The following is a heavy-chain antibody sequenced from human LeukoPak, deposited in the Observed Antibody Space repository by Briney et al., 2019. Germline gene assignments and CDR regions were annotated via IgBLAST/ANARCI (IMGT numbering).Heavy chain of an antibody. Sequence: PSETLSLTCTVSGDSTSSATYYYWGWLRQPPGKGLEWVGSIYNSGSTYYNPSLKSRLTISVDTSQNQFSLKLTSVTAADTAVYYCVRQAADAGAVPYFDYWGQGTLVTVSS. CDR1: GDSTSSATYYY. CDR2: IYNSGST. D-gene: IGHD4/OR15-4a*01. J-gene: IGHJ4*02. CDR3: VRQAADAGAVPYFDY. V-gene: IGHV4-39*01.